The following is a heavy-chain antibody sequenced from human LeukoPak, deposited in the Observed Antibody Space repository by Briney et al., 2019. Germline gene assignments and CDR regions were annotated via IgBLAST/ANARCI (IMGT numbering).Heavy chain of an antibody. CDR3: ARRRDFIDY. V-gene: IGHV3-11*01. J-gene: IGHJ4*02. CDR1: GFTLSDYY. D-gene: IGHD3/OR15-3a*01. CDR2: SSSSGSTI. Sequence: GGSLRLSCAASGFTLSDYYMSWIRQAPGQGLEWVSYSSSSGSTIYYADSVKGRFAISRDNAKNSLYLQMNSLRAEDTAVYYCARRRDFIDYWGQGTLVTVSS.